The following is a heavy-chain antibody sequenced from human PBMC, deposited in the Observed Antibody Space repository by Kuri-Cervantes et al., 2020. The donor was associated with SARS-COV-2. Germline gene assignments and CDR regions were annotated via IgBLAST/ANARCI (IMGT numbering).Heavy chain of an antibody. Sequence: SVKVSCKASGGTFDSYTISWVRQTPGQGLEWMGGIITAFGTANYAQKFQDRVTLIADKSTSSVFMELSRLSSEDTAVYYCARDRGSISGYYYYDLEVWGQGTTVTVSS. D-gene: IGHD3-10*01. J-gene: IGHJ6*02. CDR2: IITAFGTA. CDR3: ARDRGSISGYYYYDLEV. V-gene: IGHV1-69*06. CDR1: GGTFDSYT.